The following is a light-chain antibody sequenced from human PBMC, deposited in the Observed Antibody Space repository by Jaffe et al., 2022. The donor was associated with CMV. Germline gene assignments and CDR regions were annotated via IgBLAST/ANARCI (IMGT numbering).Light chain of an antibody. J-gene: IGKJ2*01. CDR2: SAS. CDR1: QTITTY. CDR3: QQSYSTPYT. V-gene: IGKV1-39*01. Sequence: DIQMTQSPSSLSASVGDRVTITCRASQTITTYLNWYQQRPGKAPTLLIYSASTVQSGVPSRFSGRGSGTDFTLTINSLQPDDFATYYCQQSYSTPYTFGQGTNLEIK.